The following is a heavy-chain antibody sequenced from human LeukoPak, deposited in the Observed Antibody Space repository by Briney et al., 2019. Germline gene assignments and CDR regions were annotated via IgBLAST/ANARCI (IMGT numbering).Heavy chain of an antibody. D-gene: IGHD3-10*02. CDR2: INPNSGGT. CDR3: ARDRGVTMLLYYFDY. Sequence: ASVKVSCKASGYTFTGYYMHWVRQAPGQGLEWMGWINPNSGGTNCAQKFQGRVTMTRDTSISTAYMELSRLRSDDTAVYYCARDRGVTMLLYYFDYWGQGTLVTVSS. CDR1: GYTFTGYY. V-gene: IGHV1-2*02. J-gene: IGHJ4*02.